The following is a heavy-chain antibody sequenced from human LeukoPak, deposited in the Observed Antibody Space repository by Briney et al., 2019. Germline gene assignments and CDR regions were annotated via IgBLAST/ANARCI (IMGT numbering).Heavy chain of an antibody. CDR2: INPNSGGT. CDR3: ARVPEMATLAYYFDY. J-gene: IGHJ4*02. D-gene: IGHD5-24*01. CDR1: GYTFTGYY. Sequence: SVKVSCKASGYTFTGYYMHWVRQAPGQGLEWMGWINPNSGGTNYAQKFQGRVTMTRDTSISTAYMELSRLRSDDTAVYYCARVPEMATLAYYFDYWGQGTLVTVSS. V-gene: IGHV1-2*02.